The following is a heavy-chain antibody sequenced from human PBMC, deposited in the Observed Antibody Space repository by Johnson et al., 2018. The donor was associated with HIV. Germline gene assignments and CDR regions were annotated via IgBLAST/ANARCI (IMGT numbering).Heavy chain of an antibody. V-gene: IGHV3-7*01. J-gene: IGHJ3*02. D-gene: IGHD6-19*01. CDR2: INQDGTEK. CDR3: ARERGYSSVLWKLSEAAFDI. Sequence: VQLVESGGGLVQPGGSLRLSCAGSEFTFNSYWMSWVRQAPGEGLEWVANINQDGTEKYYADSMRGRFTISRDNTKNSLYLEMNSLRAEDTAVYYCARERGYSSVLWKLSEAAFDIWGPGTMVTVSS. CDR1: EFTFNSYW.